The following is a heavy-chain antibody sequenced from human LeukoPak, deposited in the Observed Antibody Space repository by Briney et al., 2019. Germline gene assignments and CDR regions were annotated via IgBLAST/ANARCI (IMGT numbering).Heavy chain of an antibody. D-gene: IGHD5-12*01. V-gene: IGHV3-74*01. Sequence: GGSLRLSCAASGFTFSSFWMHWVRQTPEKRLVWVSYINADGKETAYADSVKGRFTISRDNAKSTLYLQMNSLRAEDTGIYHCVYSGFDWTYYFDWWGQGTLVTVSS. CDR3: VYSGFDWTYYFDW. J-gene: IGHJ4*02. CDR1: GFTFSSFW. CDR2: INADGKET.